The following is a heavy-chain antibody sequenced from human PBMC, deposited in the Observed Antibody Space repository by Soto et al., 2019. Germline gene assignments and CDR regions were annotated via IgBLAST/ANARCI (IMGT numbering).Heavy chain of an antibody. J-gene: IGHJ6*02. Sequence: GGSLRLSCAASGFTFTTSVMHWVRQAPGKGLEWVAVIRDDGNNKYYSDSVKGRFTISRDNSRHTLYLQMSGLRAEDTAVYYCARDSGFSRGFYSFDYGMDVWGQGTTVTVSS. CDR2: IRDDGNNK. CDR3: ARDSGFSRGFYSFDYGMDV. CDR1: GFTFTTSV. D-gene: IGHD2-21*01. V-gene: IGHV3-33*01.